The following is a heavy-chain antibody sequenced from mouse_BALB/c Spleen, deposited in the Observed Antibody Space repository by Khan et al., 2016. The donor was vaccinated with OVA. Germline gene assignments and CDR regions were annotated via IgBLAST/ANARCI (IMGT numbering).Heavy chain of an antibody. Sequence: EVELVESGGGLVKPGGSLKLSCAASGFTFSDSYMYWVRQTPEKRLEWVANISEGGIFIDYLHSVKGRFTISRDNVKNHLYLQMSSLKLEATAMYYRARAYYRYDTKVASRDQETLVTVSA. J-gene: IGHJ3*01. CDR2: ISEGGIFI. D-gene: IGHD2-14*01. CDR1: GFTFSDSY. V-gene: IGHV5-4*02. CDR3: ARAYYRYDTKVAS.